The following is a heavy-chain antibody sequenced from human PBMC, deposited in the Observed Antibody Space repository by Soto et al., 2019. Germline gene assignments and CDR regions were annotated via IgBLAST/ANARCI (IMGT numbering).Heavy chain of an antibody. CDR1: GGSVSTGNYF. Sequence: PSETLSLTCTVSGGSVSTGNYFWTWIRQPPGNGLEWIGYIHDSGSTRYNASLKSRATISVDTSKNQFSLKLSSVNTADTAVYYCARVRSGSYYIPFGCWGQGTLVTVSS. D-gene: IGHD3-10*01. CDR2: IHDSGST. V-gene: IGHV4-61*01. CDR3: ARVRSGSYYIPFGC. J-gene: IGHJ4*02.